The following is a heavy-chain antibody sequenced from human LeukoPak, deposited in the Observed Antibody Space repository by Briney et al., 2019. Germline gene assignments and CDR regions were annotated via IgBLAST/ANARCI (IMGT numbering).Heavy chain of an antibody. V-gene: IGHV1-58*02. D-gene: IGHD3-3*01. CDR2: IVVGSGNT. CDR1: GFTFTSSA. Sequence: SVKVSCKASGFTFTSSAMQWVRQARGQRLEWIGWIVVGSGNTNYAQKFQERVTITRDMSISTAYMELSSLRSEDTAVYYCAATPGGVVNVYYYGMDVWGQGTTVTVSS. CDR3: AATPGGVVNVYYYGMDV. J-gene: IGHJ6*02.